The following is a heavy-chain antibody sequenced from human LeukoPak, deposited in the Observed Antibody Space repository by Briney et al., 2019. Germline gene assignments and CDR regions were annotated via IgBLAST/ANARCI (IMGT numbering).Heavy chain of an antibody. CDR3: ARESGAFSPFGF. CDR1: GGSILSTNW. D-gene: IGHD1-26*01. Sequence: PSETLSLTCAVSGGSILSTNWWSRVRQPPGRGLEWIGEVHLSGASNYNPSLKSRVNMSIDKSRNQLSLELTSVTAADTAMYYCARESGAFSPFGFWGQGTLVTVSS. V-gene: IGHV4-4*02. CDR2: VHLSGAS. J-gene: IGHJ1*01.